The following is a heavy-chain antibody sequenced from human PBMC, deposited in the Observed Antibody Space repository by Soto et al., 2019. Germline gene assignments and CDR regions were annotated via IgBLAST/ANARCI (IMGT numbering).Heavy chain of an antibody. V-gene: IGHV1-69*02. Sequence: QVQLVQSGAEVKKPGSSVKVSCKASGGTFSSYTISWVRQAPGQGLEWMGRIIPILGIANYAQKFQGRVTITADKSTSTAYMELSSLRSEDTAVYYCASGYCSSTSCLSYYYYYMDVWGKGTTVTVSS. CDR1: GGTFSSYT. CDR2: IIPILGIA. D-gene: IGHD2-2*01. J-gene: IGHJ6*03. CDR3: ASGYCSSTSCLSYYYYYMDV.